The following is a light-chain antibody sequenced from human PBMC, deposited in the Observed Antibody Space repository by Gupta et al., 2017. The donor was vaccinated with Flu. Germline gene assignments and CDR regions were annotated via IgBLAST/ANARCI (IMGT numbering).Light chain of an antibody. V-gene: IGLV1-47*01. CDR2: RNN. J-gene: IGLJ3*02. Sequence: RVTISCSGSSSNIGSNYVYWYQQLPGTAPKLLIYRNNQRPSGVPDRFSGSKSGTSASLAISGLRSEDEADYYCAAWDDSLSAGVFGGGTKLTVL. CDR3: AAWDDSLSAGV. CDR1: SSNIGSNY.